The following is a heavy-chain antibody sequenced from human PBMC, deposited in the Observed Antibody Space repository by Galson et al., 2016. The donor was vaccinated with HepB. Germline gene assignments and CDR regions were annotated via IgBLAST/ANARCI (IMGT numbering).Heavy chain of an antibody. CDR3: AKSLYPAARYWYFDL. CDR2: IYTSGGT. V-gene: IGHV4-61*02. Sequence: TLSLTCTVSGGSISSGSHYWSWIRQPAGRGLEWIGRIYTSGGTKYNPSLKSRVTISLDTPKNQISLRLNSVTAADTAVYYCAKSLYPAARYWYFDLWGRGTLVTVSS. J-gene: IGHJ2*01. CDR1: GGSISSGSHY. D-gene: IGHD2-2*01.